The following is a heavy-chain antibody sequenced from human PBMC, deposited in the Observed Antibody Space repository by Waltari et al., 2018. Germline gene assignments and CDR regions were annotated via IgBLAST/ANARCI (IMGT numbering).Heavy chain of an antibody. D-gene: IGHD1-1*01. CDR3: AIRLDY. V-gene: IGHV3-48*04. Sequence: EVQLVESGGGLVQPGGSLRLSCAASGFTFNNYTMNWVRQGPGKGLECVSYISSDNTVYYADAVKGRFTISRDNAKNSVYLQMNSLRAEDTAVYFCAIRLDYWGQGTLVTVSS. CDR1: GFTFNNYT. CDR2: ISSDNTV. J-gene: IGHJ4*02.